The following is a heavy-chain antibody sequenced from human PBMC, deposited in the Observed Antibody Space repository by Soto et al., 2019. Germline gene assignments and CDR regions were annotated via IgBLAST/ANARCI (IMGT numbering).Heavy chain of an antibody. CDR2: IYWDDDK. J-gene: IGHJ6*02. CDR1: AFSLSTGGVG. Sequence: SGPTLVNPTQTLTLTCTFSAFSLSTGGVGVGWIRQPPGKALEWLALIYWDDDKRYSPSLRSRLTITKDTSKNQVVLTMTNMDPVDTATYYCARIPRIAPAGTYGMDVWGQGTTVTVS. CDR3: ARIPRIAPAGTYGMDV. V-gene: IGHV2-5*02. D-gene: IGHD6-13*01.